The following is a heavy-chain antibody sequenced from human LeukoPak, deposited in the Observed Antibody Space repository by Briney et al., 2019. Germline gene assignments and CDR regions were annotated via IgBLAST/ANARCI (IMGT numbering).Heavy chain of an antibody. CDR1: GFTFGDYA. CDR3: AKRGNTISFFDP. J-gene: IGHJ5*02. CDR2: LTGGGDFT. V-gene: IGHV3-23*01. D-gene: IGHD5-24*01. Sequence: PGRSLRLSCAASGFTFGDYAMHWVRQAPGKGLEWVSGLTGGGDFTYYAESVKGRFTISRDNSKNTLYLEMNSLRADDTAVYYCAKRGNTISFFDPWGQGTLVTVSS.